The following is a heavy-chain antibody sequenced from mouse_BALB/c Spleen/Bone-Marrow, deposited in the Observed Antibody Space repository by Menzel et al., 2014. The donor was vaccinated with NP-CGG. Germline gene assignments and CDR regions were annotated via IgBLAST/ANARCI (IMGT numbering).Heavy chain of an antibody. CDR2: IDPANGNT. CDR1: GFNIKDTY. D-gene: IGHD1-1*01. V-gene: IGHV14-3*02. CDR3: ASYYYCSSSFAY. Sequence: DVQLQESGAELVKPGASVKLSCTASGFNIKDTYMHWVKQRPEQGLEWIGRIDPANGNTKYDPKFQGKATITADTSSNTAYLQLSSLTSEDTAVYYCASYYYCSSSFAYWGQGTLVTVSA. J-gene: IGHJ3*01.